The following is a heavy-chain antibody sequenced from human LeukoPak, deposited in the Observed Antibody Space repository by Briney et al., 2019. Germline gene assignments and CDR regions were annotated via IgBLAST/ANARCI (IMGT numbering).Heavy chain of an antibody. J-gene: IGHJ4*02. CDR1: GGSISIISSSTYY. V-gene: IGHV4-39*01. CDR2: LYYGENS. Sequence: PSETLSLTCTVAGGSISIISSSTYYWGWIRQAPGKGLEWIGSLYYGENSHYNPSLKSRATLSVDTSNNQLSLKLTSVTAADAAVHFCARQLPTAAADTRGYFDYWGQGTVVTVSS. CDR3: ARQLPTAAADTRGYFDY. D-gene: IGHD6-25*01.